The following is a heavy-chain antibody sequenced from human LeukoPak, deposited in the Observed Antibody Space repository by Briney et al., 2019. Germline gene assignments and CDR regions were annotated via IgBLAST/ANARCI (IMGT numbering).Heavy chain of an antibody. Sequence: PSETLSLTCTVSGGSISSYYWSWIRQPPGKGLEGIGYIYYSGSTNYNPSLKSRVTISVDTSKNQFSLKLRSVTAADTAVYYCARDRDYGDYVWFDPWGQGTLVTVSS. V-gene: IGHV4-59*01. D-gene: IGHD4-17*01. CDR1: GGSISSYY. CDR2: IYYSGST. CDR3: ARDRDYGDYVWFDP. J-gene: IGHJ5*02.